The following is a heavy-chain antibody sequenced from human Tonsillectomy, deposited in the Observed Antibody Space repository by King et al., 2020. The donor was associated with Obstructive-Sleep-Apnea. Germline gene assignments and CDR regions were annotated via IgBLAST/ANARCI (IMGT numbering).Heavy chain of an antibody. D-gene: IGHD3-22*01. J-gene: IGHJ2*01. CDR3: VRVGDHYDRSDYWNNWYLDV. Sequence: VQLVESGGGLVQPGGSLRLSCAASGFIFSSYWMHWVRQAPGKGLVWVSRLNSDGSSTNYADSVKGRFTISRDNAKKTLYLQMNSLRAEDTAVYYCVRVGDHYDRSDYWNNWYLDVWGRGTLVTVSS. CDR1: GFIFSSYW. V-gene: IGHV3-74*01. CDR2: LNSDGSST.